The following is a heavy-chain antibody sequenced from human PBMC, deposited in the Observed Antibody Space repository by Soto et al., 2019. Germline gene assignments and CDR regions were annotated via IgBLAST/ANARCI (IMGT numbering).Heavy chain of an antibody. CDR3: AKPLTTAVNYGGDV. J-gene: IGHJ6*02. D-gene: IGHD2-2*01. CDR2: ISDDGDST. V-gene: IGHV3-23*01. CDR1: GFTFSDNA. Sequence: EVQLLESGGGLVQPGGSLRLSCGASGFTFSDNAMTWVRQAPGKGLEWVSSISDDGDSTYYAASVKGPFTISRGNSKNTLFLQMSSLGAEDTAVYYCAKPLTTAVNYGGDVWVQGTSVTVSS.